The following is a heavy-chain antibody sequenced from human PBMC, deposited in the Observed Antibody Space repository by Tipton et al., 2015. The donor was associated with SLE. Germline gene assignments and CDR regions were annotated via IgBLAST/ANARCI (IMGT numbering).Heavy chain of an antibody. CDR3: ARRRAATGLFSERGWFDP. V-gene: IGHV4-39*01. CDR1: GDSISTNTYY. Sequence: LRLSRTVSGDSISTNTYYWSWIRQPPGKGLEWIGSIVYSGSPYYNPSLKSRLTISIDTSKNQLSLRLTSESAADTAVYYCARRRAATGLFSERGWFDPWGQGALVTVSS. D-gene: IGHD6-25*01. CDR2: IVYSGSP. J-gene: IGHJ5*02.